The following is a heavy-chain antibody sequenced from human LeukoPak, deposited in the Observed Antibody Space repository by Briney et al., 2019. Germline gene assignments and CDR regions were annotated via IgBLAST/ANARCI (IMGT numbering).Heavy chain of an antibody. CDR1: GYTFTSYY. CDR3: ARVRDYYDSSGCYQGGYFDY. D-gene: IGHD3-22*01. V-gene: IGHV1-46*01. CDR2: INPSGGST. Sequence: ASVKVSCKASGYTFTSYYMHWVRQAPGQGLEWMGIINPSGGSTSYAQKFQGRVTMTRDTSTSTVYMELSSLRSEDTAVYYCARVRDYYDSSGCYQGGYFDYWGQGTLVTVSS. J-gene: IGHJ4*02.